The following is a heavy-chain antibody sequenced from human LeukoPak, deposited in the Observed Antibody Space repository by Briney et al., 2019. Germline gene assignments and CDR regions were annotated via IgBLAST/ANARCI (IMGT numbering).Heavy chain of an antibody. CDR3: AIGYDILTGYSFYYYYYYMDV. Sequence: GSPVKVSCKASGGTFSSYAISRVRPAPGQGLEWMGGIIPIFGTANYAQKFQGRVTITADESTSTAYMELSSLRSEDTAVYYCAIGYDILTGYSFYYYYYYMDVWGKGTTVTVSS. D-gene: IGHD3-9*01. J-gene: IGHJ6*03. CDR1: GGTFSSYA. V-gene: IGHV1-69*01. CDR2: IIPIFGTA.